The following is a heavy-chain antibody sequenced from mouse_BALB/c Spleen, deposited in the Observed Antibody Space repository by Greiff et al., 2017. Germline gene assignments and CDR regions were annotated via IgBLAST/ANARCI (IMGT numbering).Heavy chain of an antibody. J-gene: IGHJ3*01. CDR3: ARGADYDEGFAY. CDR2: IYPGDGDT. V-gene: IGHV1-87*01. Sequence: VQLQQSGAELARPGASVKLSCKASGYTFTSYWMQWVKQRPGQGLEWIEAIYPGDGDTRYTQKFKGKATLTADKSSSTAYMQLSSLASEDSAVYYCARGADYDEGFAYWGQGTLVTVSA. CDR1: GYTFTSYW. D-gene: IGHD2-4*01.